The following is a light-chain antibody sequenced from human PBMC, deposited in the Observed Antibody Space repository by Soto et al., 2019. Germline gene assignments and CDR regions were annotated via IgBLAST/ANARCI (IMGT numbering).Light chain of an antibody. CDR1: QSVGSD. V-gene: IGKV3-15*01. CDR3: QQYNNWPPYT. Sequence: EIVMTQSPATLSVSPGERATLSCRASQSVGSDLAWYQQKPGQAPRLLIYGASTRATGIPARFSGSGSGTEFTLTLSSLQSEDFAVYYCQQYNNWPPYTFGQGTKLEIK. J-gene: IGKJ2*01. CDR2: GAS.